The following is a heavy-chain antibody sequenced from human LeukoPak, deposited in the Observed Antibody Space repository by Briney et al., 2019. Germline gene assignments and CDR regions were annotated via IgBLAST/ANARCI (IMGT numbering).Heavy chain of an antibody. Sequence: PSETLSLPCAVYGGSFSGYYWSWIRQPPGKGLEWIGEINHSGSTNYNPSLTSRVTISVDTSKNQFSLKLSSVTAADTAVYYCARGVIDYYYYYYMDAWGKGTTVTISS. V-gene: IGHV4-34*01. CDR1: GGSFSGYY. CDR3: ARGVIDYYYYYYMDA. CDR2: INHSGST. D-gene: IGHD3-16*02. J-gene: IGHJ6*03.